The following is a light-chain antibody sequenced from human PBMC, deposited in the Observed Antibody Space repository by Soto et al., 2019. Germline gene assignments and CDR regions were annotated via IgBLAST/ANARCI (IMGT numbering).Light chain of an antibody. CDR1: QGISSW. J-gene: IGKJ4*01. CDR2: AAS. V-gene: IGKV1-12*01. CDR3: QPANSFPLT. Sequence: DMQLTQPPSSVSASVGDRVIITCRTSQGISSWLAWYQHKPGKATNLLIYAASSLQSGVPSRFSGSGSGTYFTLTISSLQPEDFATYYCQPANSFPLTFGGGTKVEFK.